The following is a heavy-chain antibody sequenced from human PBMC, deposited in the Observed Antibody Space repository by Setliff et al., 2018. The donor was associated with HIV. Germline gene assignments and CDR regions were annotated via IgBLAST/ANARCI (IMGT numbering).Heavy chain of an antibody. CDR1: GGSISSGSYY. J-gene: IGHJ4*02. Sequence: PSETLSLTCNVSGGSISSGSYYWSWIRQPAGKGLEWIGHLFARGTSNYNPSLKSRVTISLDTSKNQFSLKVRSVTAADTAVYYCARRGAYGYDYFDYWGPGILVTVSS. CDR3: ARRGAYGYDYFDY. V-gene: IGHV4-61*09. D-gene: IGHD5-12*01. CDR2: LFARGTS.